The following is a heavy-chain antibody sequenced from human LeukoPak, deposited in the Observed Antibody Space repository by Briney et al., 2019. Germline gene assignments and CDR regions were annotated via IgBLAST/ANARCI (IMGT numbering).Heavy chain of an antibody. CDR2: LSGGGDSR. CDR3: AKAVRSMVTGGGYFDS. D-gene: IGHD3-10*01. V-gene: IGHV3-23*01. J-gene: IGHJ4*02. CDR1: GFAFSNYA. Sequence: GGSLRLSCAAPGFAFSNYAVSWGRQAPGKGLEWVSSLSGGGDSRYYADSVMGRFTISRDNSKNTLYLQMNSLRAEDTAVYYCAKAVRSMVTGGGYFDSWGQGTLVTVSS.